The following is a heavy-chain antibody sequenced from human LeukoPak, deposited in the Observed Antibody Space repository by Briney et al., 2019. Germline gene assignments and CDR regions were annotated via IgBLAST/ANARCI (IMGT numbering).Heavy chain of an antibody. J-gene: IGHJ5*02. CDR3: ARAKDTAMVIFPRWFDP. Sequence: ASVKVSCKASGYTFTSYAMHWVRQAPGQRLEWMGWINAGNGNTNYAQKLQGRVTMTTDTSTSTAYMELRSLRSDDTAVYYCARAKDTAMVIFPRWFDPWGQGTLVTVSS. V-gene: IGHV1-3*01. D-gene: IGHD5-18*01. CDR1: GYTFTSYA. CDR2: INAGNGNT.